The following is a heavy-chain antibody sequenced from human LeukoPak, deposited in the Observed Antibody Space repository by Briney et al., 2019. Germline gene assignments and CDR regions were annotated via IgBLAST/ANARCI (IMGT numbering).Heavy chain of an antibody. J-gene: IGHJ3*02. CDR1: GFTFSSYG. CDR2: IRYDGSNK. CDR3: AVSYGGNSGHDAFDI. V-gene: IGHV3-30*02. D-gene: IGHD4-23*01. Sequence: GGSLRLSCAASGFTFSSYGMHWVRQAPGKGLEWVAFIRYDGSNKYYADSVKGRFTISRDNSKNTLYLQMNSLRAEDTAVYYCAVSYGGNSGHDAFDIWGQGTMATVSS.